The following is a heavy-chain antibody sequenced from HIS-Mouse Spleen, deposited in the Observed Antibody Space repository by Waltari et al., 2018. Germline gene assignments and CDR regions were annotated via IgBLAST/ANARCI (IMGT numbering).Heavy chain of an antibody. D-gene: IGHD1-7*01. V-gene: IGHV2-70*15. J-gene: IGHJ4*02. CDR2: IDWDDDK. CDR1: GFSLSTSGMC. Sequence: QVTLRESGPALVKPTQTLTLTCTFSGFSLSTSGMCVSWIRQPPGKALEWLARIDWDDDKYYRTSLKTRLTISKDTPKNQVVLTMTNMDPVDTATYYCARIQAGKLELPFDYWGQGTLVTVSS. CDR3: ARIQAGKLELPFDY.